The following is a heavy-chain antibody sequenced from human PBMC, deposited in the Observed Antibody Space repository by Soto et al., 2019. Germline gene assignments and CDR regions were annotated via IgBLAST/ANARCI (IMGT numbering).Heavy chain of an antibody. Sequence: PGGSLRLSCAASGFTFSTFDMSWVRQAPGKGLEWVSVIIGTDGSTYYADSVRGRFTISRDNSKNTLFLLMNSLRAEDKAVYFCAKGAWLDYWGQGTLVTVSS. CDR2: IIGTDGST. CDR3: AKGAWLDY. V-gene: IGHV3-23*01. J-gene: IGHJ4*02. CDR1: GFTFSTFD.